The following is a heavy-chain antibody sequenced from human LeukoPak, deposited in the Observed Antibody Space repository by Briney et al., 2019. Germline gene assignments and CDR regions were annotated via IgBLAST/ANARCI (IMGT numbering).Heavy chain of an antibody. CDR1: GGSFSGYY. CDR2: INHSGST. J-gene: IGHJ6*04. V-gene: IGHV4-34*01. Sequence: SETLSLTCAVYGGSFSGYYWSWIRQPPGKGLEWMAEINHSGSTNYNPSLQIRGTISVDTSKNQSSLKLSSVTAADTAVYYCARGAGMDVWGKGTTVTVSS. CDR3: ARGAGMDV.